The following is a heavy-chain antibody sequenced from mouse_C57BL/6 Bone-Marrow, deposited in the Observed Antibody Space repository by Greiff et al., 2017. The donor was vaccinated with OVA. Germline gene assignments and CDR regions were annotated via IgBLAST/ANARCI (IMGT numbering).Heavy chain of an antibody. Sequence: EVHLVESGGGLVQPGGSLKLSCAASGFTFSDYGMAWVRQAPRKGPEWVAFISNLAYSIYYADTVTGRFTISRENAKNTLYLEMSSLRSEDTAMYYCARQGYGSSFPWFAYWGQGTLVTVSA. CDR1: GFTFSDYG. J-gene: IGHJ3*01. CDR3: ARQGYGSSFPWFAY. CDR2: ISNLAYSI. D-gene: IGHD1-1*01. V-gene: IGHV5-15*01.